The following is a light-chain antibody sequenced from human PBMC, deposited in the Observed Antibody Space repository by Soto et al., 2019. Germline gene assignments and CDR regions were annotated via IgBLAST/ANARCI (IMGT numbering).Light chain of an antibody. CDR2: KVS. J-gene: IGKJ5*01. V-gene: IGKV2-30*02. CDR1: QSLVHSDGIAY. Sequence: DVVMTQSPLSLPVTLGQPASVSWGSNQSLVHSDGIAYFSWFQQRPGRSPRXVIYKVSNRDSGVPARFSGSGSGTDFALKISRVEAEDVGVYYCMQGTHWPITFGQGTRLEIK. CDR3: MQGTHWPIT.